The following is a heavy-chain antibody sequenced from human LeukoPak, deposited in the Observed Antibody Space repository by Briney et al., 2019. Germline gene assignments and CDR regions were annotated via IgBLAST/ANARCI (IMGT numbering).Heavy chain of an antibody. CDR1: GYTFTSHY. CDR3: ARSPGRSGDY. V-gene: IGHV1-46*01. CDR2: INPSGGST. Sequence: ASVKDSCMASGYTFTSHYMHWVRQAPGQGLEWMGIINPSGGSTSYAQKFQGRVTMTRDTSTSTVYMELSSLRSEDTAVYYCARSPGRSGDYWGQGTLVTVSS. J-gene: IGHJ4*02.